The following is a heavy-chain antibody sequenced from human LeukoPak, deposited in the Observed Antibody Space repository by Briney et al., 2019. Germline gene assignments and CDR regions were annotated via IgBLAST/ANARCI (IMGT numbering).Heavy chain of an antibody. CDR2: LIGSSGST. CDR1: GFTSTKYA. V-gene: IGHV3-23*01. CDR3: AGGQYFDY. J-gene: IGHJ4*02. D-gene: IGHD2-15*01. Sequence: GGSLRLSCAASGFTSTKYAMNWVRQAPGKGLEWVSVLIGSSGSTDYADSVKGRFTMSRDISKNTLFLQMNSLRAEDTAVYYCAGGQYFDYWGQGTLVTVSS.